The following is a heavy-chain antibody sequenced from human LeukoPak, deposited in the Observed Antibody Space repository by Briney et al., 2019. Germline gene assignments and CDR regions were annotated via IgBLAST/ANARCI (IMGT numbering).Heavy chain of an antibody. D-gene: IGHD2-2*01. J-gene: IGHJ4*02. CDR1: GYTFTSYG. CDR2: ISAYNGNT. CDR3: ARDRCSSTSCYGPGGY. V-gene: IGHV1-18*01. Sequence: ASVKVSCKASGYTFTSYGISWVRQAPGRGLEWMGWISAYNGNTNYAQKLQGRVTMTTDTSTSTAYMELRSLRSDDTAVYYCARDRCSSTSCYGPGGYWGQGTLVTVSS.